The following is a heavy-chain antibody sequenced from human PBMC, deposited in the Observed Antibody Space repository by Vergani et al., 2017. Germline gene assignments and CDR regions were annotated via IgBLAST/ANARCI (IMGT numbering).Heavy chain of an antibody. V-gene: IGHV3-23*04. CDR1: GFTFSSYA. CDR3: AKGGAAAHYYYYYMDV. D-gene: IGHD2-2*01. CDR2: ISGSGGST. J-gene: IGHJ6*03. Sequence: VQLVESGGGLVQPGGSLRLSCAASGFTFSSYAMSWVRQAPGKGLEWVSAISGSGGSTSYADSVKGRFTISRDNSKNTLYLQMNSLRAEDTAVYYCAKGGAAAHYYYYYMDVWGKGTTVTVSS.